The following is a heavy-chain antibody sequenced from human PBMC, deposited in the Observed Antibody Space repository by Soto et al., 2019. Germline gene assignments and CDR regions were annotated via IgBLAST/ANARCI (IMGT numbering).Heavy chain of an antibody. CDR1: GGSIIISGYY. CDR3: ARDRDGSGWYYFEL. CDR2: IYYGGST. Sequence: PSETLSLTCTVSGGSIIISGYYWGWVRQHPGKGLEWIAYIYYGGSTYYNPSLKSRVTISVDTSKNQFSLKLSSVTVADTAVYYCARDRDGSGWYYFELWGQGTLVTVSS. D-gene: IGHD6-19*01. J-gene: IGHJ4*02. V-gene: IGHV4-31*03.